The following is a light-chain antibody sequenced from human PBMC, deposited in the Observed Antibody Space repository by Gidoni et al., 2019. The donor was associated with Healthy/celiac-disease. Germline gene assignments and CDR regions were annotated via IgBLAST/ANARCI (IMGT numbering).Light chain of an antibody. J-gene: IGLJ3*02. CDR2: QDS. CDR3: QAWDSSTRWV. Sequence: SYELPQPPSVSVSPGQTASITCSGDKLGDKYACWYQQKPGQSPVLVIYQDSKRPSGIPERFSGSNSGNTATLTISGTQAMDEADYYCQAWDSSTRWVFGGGTKLTVL. CDR1: KLGDKY. V-gene: IGLV3-1*01.